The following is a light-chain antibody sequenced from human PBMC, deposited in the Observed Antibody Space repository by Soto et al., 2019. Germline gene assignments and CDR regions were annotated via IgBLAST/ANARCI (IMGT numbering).Light chain of an antibody. J-gene: IGLJ2*01. CDR3: SSYTSSSTLDVV. V-gene: IGLV2-18*02. CDR1: SSDIGSYDY. Sequence: QSVLIQPPSVSGSPRQSVSISCSGSSSDIGSYDYVPWYQQHPGTVPKPMIYNVSIQPSGVPDRFSGSKSGNTASLTISGLQAEDEADYYCSSYTSSSTLDVVFGGGTKLTVL. CDR2: NVS.